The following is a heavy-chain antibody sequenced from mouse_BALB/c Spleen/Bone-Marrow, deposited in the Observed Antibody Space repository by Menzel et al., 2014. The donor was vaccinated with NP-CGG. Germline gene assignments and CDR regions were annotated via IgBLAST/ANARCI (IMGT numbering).Heavy chain of an antibody. CDR2: IWSGGNT. CDR3: ARNWGNP. Sequence: QVQLQQSGPGLVQPSQSLSITCTVSGFSLTSYGVHWVRQSPGKGLEWLGVIWSGGNTDYNAAFISRLSISKDNSKSQVFFKMNSLQANDTAIYYCARNWGNPWGQGTSVTVSS. D-gene: IGHD2-1*01. J-gene: IGHJ4*01. CDR1: GFSLTSYG. V-gene: IGHV2-2*02.